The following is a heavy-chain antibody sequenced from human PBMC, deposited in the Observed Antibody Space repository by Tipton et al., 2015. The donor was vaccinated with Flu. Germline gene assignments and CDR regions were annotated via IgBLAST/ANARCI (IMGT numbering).Heavy chain of an antibody. D-gene: IGHD3-10*01. CDR3: ARARYYYGSGSYYKDYYYGMDV. CDR1: GFTFSDYY. Sequence: SLRLSCAASGFTFSDYYMSWIRQAPGKGLEWVSYISSSGSTIYYADSVKGRFTISRDNAKNSLYLQMNSLRAEDTAVYYCARARYYYGSGSYYKDYYYGMDVWGQGTTVTVSS. V-gene: IGHV3-11*04. J-gene: IGHJ6*02. CDR2: ISSSGSTI.